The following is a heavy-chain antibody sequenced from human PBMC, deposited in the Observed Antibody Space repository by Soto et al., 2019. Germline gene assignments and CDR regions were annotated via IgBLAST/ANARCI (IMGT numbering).Heavy chain of an antibody. J-gene: IGHJ5*02. D-gene: IGHD2-2*01. CDR1: GFTFGIHS. CDR3: ARAVLIVVPHGGNWFDP. CDR2: ISYDGSNK. V-gene: IGHV3-30-3*01. Sequence: PGGSLILSCTSSGFTFGIHSRHWVRQAPGKGLEWVAVISYDGSNKYYADSVKGRFTISRDNSKNTLYLQMNSLRAEDTAVYYCARAVLIVVPHGGNWFDPWGQGTLVTVSS.